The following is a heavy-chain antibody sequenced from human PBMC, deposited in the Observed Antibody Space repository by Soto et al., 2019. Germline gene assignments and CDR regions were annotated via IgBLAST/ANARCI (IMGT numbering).Heavy chain of an antibody. D-gene: IGHD6-19*01. V-gene: IGHV5-51*01. CDR1: GYSFTSYW. J-gene: IGHJ4*02. CDR2: IYPGDSDT. Sequence: PGESLKISCKGSGYSFTSYWIGWVRQMPGKGLEWMGIIYPGDSDTRYSPSFQGQVTISADKSISTAYLQWSSLKASDTAMYYCATRALSVGGTISCFGSWGQGSLVTVSS. CDR3: ATRALSVGGTISCFGS.